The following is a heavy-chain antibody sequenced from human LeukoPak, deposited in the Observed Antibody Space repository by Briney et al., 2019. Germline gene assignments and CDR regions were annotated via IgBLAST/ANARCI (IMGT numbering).Heavy chain of an antibody. J-gene: IGHJ4*02. CDR3: ARFIAAEHFDY. D-gene: IGHD6-13*01. Sequence: GGSLRLSCAASGFTFSSYWMSWVRQAPGKGLEWVANIKQDGSEKYYVDSVKGRFTISRDNAKNSLYLQMNSLRAENTAVYYCARFIAAEHFDYWGQGTLVTVSS. V-gene: IGHV3-7*01. CDR1: GFTFSSYW. CDR2: IKQDGSEK.